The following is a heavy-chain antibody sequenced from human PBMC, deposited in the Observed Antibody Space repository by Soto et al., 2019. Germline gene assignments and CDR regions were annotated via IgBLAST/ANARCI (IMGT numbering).Heavy chain of an antibody. CDR1: GYTFTSYA. D-gene: IGHD2-2*01. CDR2: INTNTGNP. J-gene: IGHJ6*02. V-gene: IGHV7-4-1*01. CDR3: AREGVVLVPATSFYYYYYGMDV. Sequence: ASVKVSCKASGYTFTSYALNWVRQAPGQGLEWMGWINTNTGNPTYAQGFTGRFVFSLDTSVSTAYLQICSLKAEDTAVYYCAREGVVLVPATSFYYYYYGMDVWGQGTTVTVSS.